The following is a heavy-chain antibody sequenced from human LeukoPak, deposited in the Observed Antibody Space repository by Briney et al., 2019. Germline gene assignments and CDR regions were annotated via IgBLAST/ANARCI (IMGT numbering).Heavy chain of an antibody. CDR3: ATDRLSYDSSDYRFHY. CDR1: GFPFRTSW. J-gene: IGHJ4*03. V-gene: IGHV3-7*01. CDR2: IDLVGGEV. Sequence: GSLRLPCVASGFPFRTSWMNWFRRAPGKGLGGVGNIDLVGGEVNYVDPVKGRFPISRDSAKDSLYLQMISVRSEDRPRFQCATDRLSYDSSDYRFHYWGQGARVTASS. D-gene: IGHD3-10*01.